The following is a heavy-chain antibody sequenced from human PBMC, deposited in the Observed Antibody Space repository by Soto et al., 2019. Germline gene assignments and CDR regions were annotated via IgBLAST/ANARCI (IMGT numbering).Heavy chain of an antibody. Sequence: HVQLQESGPGLVKPSQTLSLTCTVSGGSISSGDYYWSWIRQPPGKGLEWIGYIYYSGSTYYNPSLKSRVTISVATSKNLFSLKLSSVTAADTAVYYCARNVCRTAFDIWGQGTMVTVSS. CDR1: GGSISSGDYY. D-gene: IGHD3-10*02. CDR3: ARNVCRTAFDI. CDR2: IYYSGST. J-gene: IGHJ3*02. V-gene: IGHV4-30-4*01.